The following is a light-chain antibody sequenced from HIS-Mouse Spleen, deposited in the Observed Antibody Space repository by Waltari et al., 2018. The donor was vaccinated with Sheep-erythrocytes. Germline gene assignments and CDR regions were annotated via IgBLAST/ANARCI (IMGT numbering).Light chain of an antibody. J-gene: IGKJ4*01. CDR1: QSVLYSSNNKNY. V-gene: IGKV4-1*01. Sequence: DIVMTQSPDSLAVSLGERATINCKSSQSVLYSSNNKNYLAWYQQKPGQPPKLRIYWASTRESGVPDRFSGSGSWTDFTLTISSLQAEDVAVYYCQQYYSTPLTFGGGTKVEIK. CDR2: WAS. CDR3: QQYYSTPLT.